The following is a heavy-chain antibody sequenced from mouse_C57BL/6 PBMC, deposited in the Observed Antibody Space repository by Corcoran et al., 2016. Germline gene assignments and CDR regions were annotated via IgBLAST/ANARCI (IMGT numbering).Heavy chain of an antibody. Sequence: EVQLQQSGPELVKPGASVKISCKASGYTFTDYYMNWVKQSHGKSLEWIGDINPNNGGTSYNQKFKGKATLTVDKSSSTAYMELRSLTSEDSAVYYGARGANWVDYWGQGTTLTVSS. D-gene: IGHD4-1*01. CDR1: GYTFTDYY. CDR2: INPNNGGT. V-gene: IGHV1-26*01. CDR3: ARGANWVDY. J-gene: IGHJ2*01.